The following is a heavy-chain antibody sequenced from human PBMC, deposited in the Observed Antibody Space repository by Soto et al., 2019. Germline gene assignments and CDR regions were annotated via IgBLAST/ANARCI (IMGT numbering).Heavy chain of an antibody. Sequence: PSETLSLTWTVSGASISNYYGSWIRQPPWKGLEWIAFIYSSGSANYNAYLTSRATSSVDTYNNQFSLIFTSLTAADTDVYYCVISGHTFGVVIWGRGTLVTVSS. CDR3: VISGHTFGVVI. V-gene: IGHV4-59*01. CDR2: IYSSGSA. D-gene: IGHD3-16*01. CDR1: GASISNYY. J-gene: IGHJ4*02.